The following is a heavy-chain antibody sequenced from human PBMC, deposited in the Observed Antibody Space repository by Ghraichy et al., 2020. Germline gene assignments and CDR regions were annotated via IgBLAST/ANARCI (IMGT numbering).Heavy chain of an antibody. CDR2: ISTTSSPI. CDR3: ARDYGVHTPYWYFDL. V-gene: IGHV3-48*02. CDR1: GFTFSSYV. J-gene: IGHJ2*01. Sequence: GESLNISCSASGFTFSSYVMNWVRQAPGKGLEWISYISTTSSPIYYADSVKGRFTISRDNAKSSLYLQMNSLRDEDTAVYYCARDYGVHTPYWYFDLWGRGTLVTVSS. D-gene: IGHD2-15*01.